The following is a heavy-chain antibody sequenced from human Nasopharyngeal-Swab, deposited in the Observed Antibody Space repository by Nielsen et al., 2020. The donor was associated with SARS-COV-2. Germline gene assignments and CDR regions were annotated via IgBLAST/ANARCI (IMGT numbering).Heavy chain of an antibody. D-gene: IGHD3-3*01. V-gene: IGHV3-21*01. Sequence: SLNISCASPGFTFNNYIFNWVRQAPGKGLELVSSISSSSSYIYYPDSVKGRFTISRDTAKNSLYLQMNSLRAEDTAVYYCARDGLDYDFWSAYFMDVWGQGTTVTVYS. CDR2: ISSSSSYI. CDR3: ARDGLDYDFWSAYFMDV. J-gene: IGHJ6*02. CDR1: GFTFNNYI.